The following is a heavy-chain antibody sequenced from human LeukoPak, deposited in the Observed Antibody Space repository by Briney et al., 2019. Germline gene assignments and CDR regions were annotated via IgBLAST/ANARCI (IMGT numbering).Heavy chain of an antibody. V-gene: IGHV3-23*01. J-gene: IGHJ5*02. Sequence: GGSLRLSCAASGFTFSSYAMSCVRQAPGKGLEWVSAISGSGGSTYYADSVKGRFTISRDNSMNTLYLQMNSLRAEDTAVYYCANVFPGSTSETWGQGTPVTVSS. D-gene: IGHD2-2*01. CDR2: ISGSGGST. CDR3: ANVFPGSTSET. CDR1: GFTFSSYA.